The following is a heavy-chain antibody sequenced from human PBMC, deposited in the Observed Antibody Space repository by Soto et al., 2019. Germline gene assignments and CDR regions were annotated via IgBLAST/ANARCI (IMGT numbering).Heavy chain of an antibody. CDR2: INPNGGST. CDR3: ARGLASGDY. D-gene: IGHD6-6*01. CDR1: GYIFTNFY. Sequence: QVQLVQPGAEVKKPGASVKFSCEASGYIFTNFYIHWVRQAPGQGLEWIGIINPNGGSTNYAQNFQGRVTMTRDTATSTVYMDLSSLRSEDTAVYYCARGLASGDYWCQGTLITVSS. V-gene: IGHV1-46*03. J-gene: IGHJ4*02.